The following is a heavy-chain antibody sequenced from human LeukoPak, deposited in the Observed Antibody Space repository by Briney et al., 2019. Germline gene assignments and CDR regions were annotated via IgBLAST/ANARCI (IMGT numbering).Heavy chain of an antibody. D-gene: IGHD3-9*01. J-gene: IGHJ4*02. CDR2: ISSSSSYI. CDR3: ARWPFDWLLSPPSFDY. V-gene: IGHV3-21*01. CDR1: GFTFSSYG. Sequence: GGSLRLSCAASGFTFSSYGMNWVRQAPGKGLEWVSSISSSSSYIYYADSVKGRFTISRDNAKNSLYLQMNSLRAEDTAVYYCARWPFDWLLSPPSFDYWGQGTLVTVSS.